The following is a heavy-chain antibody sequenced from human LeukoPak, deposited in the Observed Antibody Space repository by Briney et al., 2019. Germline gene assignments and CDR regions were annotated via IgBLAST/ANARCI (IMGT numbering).Heavy chain of an antibody. Sequence: GGSLRLSCAASGFTFSSYAMNWVRQAPGKGLEWVSTIYSSGTPYYADSVKGRFIISRDKSKNTLFLQMNSLRADDTAVYFCARAPVVVGPGVFFESWGQGTLVTVSA. CDR3: ARAPVVVGPGVFFES. CDR1: GFTFSSYA. CDR2: IYSSGTP. D-gene: IGHD2-21*01. J-gene: IGHJ4*02. V-gene: IGHV3-23*05.